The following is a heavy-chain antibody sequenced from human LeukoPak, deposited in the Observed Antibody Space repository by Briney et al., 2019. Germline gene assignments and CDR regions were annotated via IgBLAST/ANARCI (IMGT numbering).Heavy chain of an antibody. J-gene: IGHJ6*02. Sequence: ASVKVSCKASGGTFSSYAISWVRQAPGQGLEWMGRIIPILGIANYAQKFQGRVTITADKSTSTAYMELSSLRSEDTAVYYCARVPRGRYCSSTSYPSGHYYYYGMDVWGQGTTVTVSS. CDR1: GGTFSSYA. D-gene: IGHD2-2*01. CDR2: IIPILGIA. V-gene: IGHV1-69*04. CDR3: ARVPRGRYCSSTSYPSGHYYYYGMDV.